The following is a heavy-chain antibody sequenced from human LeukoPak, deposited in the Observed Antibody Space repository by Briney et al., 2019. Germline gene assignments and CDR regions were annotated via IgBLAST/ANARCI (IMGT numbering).Heavy chain of an antibody. CDR2: ISSSSSYI. D-gene: IGHD3-3*01. CDR3: AKGDDFWSGSCFDY. V-gene: IGHV3-21*04. CDR1: GFTFSSYI. Sequence: GGSLRLSCAASGFTFSSYIMNWVRQAPGKGLEWVSSISSSSSYIYYADSVKGRFTISRDNSKNTLYLQMNSLRAEDTAVYYCAKGDDFWSGSCFDYWGQGTLVTVSS. J-gene: IGHJ4*02.